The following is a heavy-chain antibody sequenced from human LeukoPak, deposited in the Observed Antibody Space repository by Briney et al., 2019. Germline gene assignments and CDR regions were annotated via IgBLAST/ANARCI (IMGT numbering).Heavy chain of an antibody. CDR3: ARESYYDILTGRTLDY. V-gene: IGHV1-18*01. J-gene: IGHJ4*02. D-gene: IGHD3-9*01. CDR1: GYTFTSYG. Sequence: GASVKVSCKASGYTFTSYGISWVRQAPGQGIEWMGWISAYNGNTNYAQKLQGRVTMTTDTSTSTAYMELRSLRSDDTAVYYCARESYYDILTGRTLDYWGQGTLVTVSS. CDR2: ISAYNGNT.